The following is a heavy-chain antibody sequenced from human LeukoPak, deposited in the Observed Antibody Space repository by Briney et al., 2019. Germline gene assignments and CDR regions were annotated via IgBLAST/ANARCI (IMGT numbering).Heavy chain of an antibody. CDR1: GFTFDDYA. CDR2: ISWNGGSV. D-gene: IGHD3-22*01. CDR3: VKDIIRYDSSGYSLDY. Sequence: GGSLRLSCAASGFTFDDYAMVWVRQAPGKGLEWVSGISWNGGSVGYADSVKGRFTISRDNGKNSLYLQMNSLRLEDTALYYCVKDIIRYDSSGYSLDYWGQGTLVTVSS. V-gene: IGHV3-9*01. J-gene: IGHJ4*02.